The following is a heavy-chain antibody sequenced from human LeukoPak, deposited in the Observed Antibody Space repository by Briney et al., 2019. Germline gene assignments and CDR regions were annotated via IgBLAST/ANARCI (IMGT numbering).Heavy chain of an antibody. Sequence: GGSLRLSCAASRFTFSSYGMHWVRQTPGKGLEWVANIKQDGNEKYYVDSVKGRFTISRGNAKNSLYLQMNSLRAEDTAVYYCARVKYYDFWSGNDAFDIWGQGTMVSVSS. V-gene: IGHV3-7*01. CDR3: ARVKYYDFWSGNDAFDI. J-gene: IGHJ3*02. D-gene: IGHD3-3*01. CDR2: IKQDGNEK. CDR1: RFTFSSYG.